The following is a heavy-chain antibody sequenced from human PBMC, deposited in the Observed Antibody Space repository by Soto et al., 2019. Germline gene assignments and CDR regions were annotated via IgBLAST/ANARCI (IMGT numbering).Heavy chain of an antibody. CDR3: ERLGGSSTAAAGIDY. D-gene: IGHD6-13*01. CDR2: IYYSGST. Sequence: SETLSLTCTVSGGSISSSSYYWGWIRQPPGKGLEWIGSIYYSGSTYYNPSLKSRVTISVDTSKNQFSLKLSSVTAADTAVYYCERLGGSSTAAAGIDYWGQGTLVTVSS. V-gene: IGHV4-39*01. CDR1: GGSISSSSYY. J-gene: IGHJ4*02.